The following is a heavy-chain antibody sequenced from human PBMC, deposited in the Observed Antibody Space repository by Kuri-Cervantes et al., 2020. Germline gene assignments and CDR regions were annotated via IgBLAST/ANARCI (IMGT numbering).Heavy chain of an antibody. D-gene: IGHD3-10*01. CDR1: GFTFDDYA. Sequence: GGSLRLSCAASGFTFDDYAMHWVRQAPGKGLEWVSGISWNSGSIGYADSVKGRFTISRDNSKNTLYLQMNSLRAEDTAVYYCARDSPLKITMVRGVLFGAFDIWGQGTTVTVSS. CDR2: ISWNSGSI. J-gene: IGHJ3*02. V-gene: IGHV3-9*01. CDR3: ARDSPLKITMVRGVLFGAFDI.